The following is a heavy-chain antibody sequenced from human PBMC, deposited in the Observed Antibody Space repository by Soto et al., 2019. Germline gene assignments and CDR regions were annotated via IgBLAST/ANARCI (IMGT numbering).Heavy chain of an antibody. J-gene: IGHJ4*02. V-gene: IGHV1-46*01. D-gene: IGHD1-1*01. CDR1: GYTFTDVY. CDR2: MNCRSGTT. Sequence: QVQLVQSGAEVKEPGASVKLSCRASGYTFTDVYVHLVRQAPGQGLEWMAIMNCRSGTTTYEPKFKGRVTLTRSSSPSTVNMEMRRLTSDDTAFYSSAREGTDRAELDNWGQRSVVTASP. CDR3: AREGTDRAELDN.